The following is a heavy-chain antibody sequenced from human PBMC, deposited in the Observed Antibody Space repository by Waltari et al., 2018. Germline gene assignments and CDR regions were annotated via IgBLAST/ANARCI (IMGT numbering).Heavy chain of an antibody. Sequence: VLLVESGGGLVLPGGCLRLSCAASGFSFSNYEMTWVRQAPGKGLEWLSYISPSSNTIYYADSVKGRFSISRDNAKNFLFLQMNGLRAEDTAVYYCARWVLPIDYWGLGTLVTVSS. CDR3: ARWVLPIDY. CDR1: GFSFSNYE. CDR2: ISPSSNTI. D-gene: IGHD2-8*01. V-gene: IGHV3-48*03. J-gene: IGHJ4*02.